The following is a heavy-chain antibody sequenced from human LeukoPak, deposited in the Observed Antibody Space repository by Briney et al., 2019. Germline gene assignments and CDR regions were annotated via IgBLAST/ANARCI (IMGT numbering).Heavy chain of an antibody. V-gene: IGHV3-23*01. CDR1: GFIFSSYA. J-gene: IGHJ4*02. CDR2: ISGSGSST. D-gene: IGHD5-18*01. Sequence: PGGSLRLSCAASGFIFSSYAMSWVRQAPGEGLEWVSAISGSGSSTYYADSVKGRFTISRDNSKNTLYLQMNSLRAEDTAVYYCAKDDRSGGYSYVSYYFDYWGQGTLVTVSS. CDR3: AKDDRSGGYSYVSYYFDY.